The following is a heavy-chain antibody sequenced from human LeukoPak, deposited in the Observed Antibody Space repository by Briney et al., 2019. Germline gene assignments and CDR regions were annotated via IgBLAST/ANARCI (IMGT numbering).Heavy chain of an antibody. V-gene: IGHV3-7*01. CDR3: GRTSPGWWELTYFDY. J-gene: IGHJ4*02. CDR2: IKQDGSEK. D-gene: IGHD1-26*01. Sequence: GGSLRLSCAASGFTFSSYWMSWVRQAPGKGLEWVANIKQDGSEKYYVDSVKGRFTISRDNAKNSLYLQMNSLRAEDTAVYYCGRTSPGWWELTYFDYWGQGTLVTVSS. CDR1: GFTFSSYW.